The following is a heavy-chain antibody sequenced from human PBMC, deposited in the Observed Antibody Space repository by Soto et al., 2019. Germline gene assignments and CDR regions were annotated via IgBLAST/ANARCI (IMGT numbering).Heavy chain of an antibody. Sequence: QVQLVQSGAEVRKPGSSLRDSCKSSGATFSTTGISWVRQAPGQGLEWMGGIIPLFGTPKYARKFQGRVSIPADESTNTVYMELTSLRPDDAAVYYCARASPVICGGDPCYRLDSSFDSWGQGSLVIVSS. J-gene: IGHJ5*01. CDR1: GATFSTTG. V-gene: IGHV1-69*01. CDR2: IIPLFGTP. D-gene: IGHD2-21*02. CDR3: ARASPVICGGDPCYRLDSSFDS.